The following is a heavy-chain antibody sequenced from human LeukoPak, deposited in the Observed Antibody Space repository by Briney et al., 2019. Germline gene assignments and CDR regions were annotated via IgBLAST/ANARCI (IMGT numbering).Heavy chain of an antibody. V-gene: IGHV4-59*01. Sequence: SETLSLTCAVYGGSFSSYYWSWIRQPPGKGLEWIGYIYYSGSTNYNPSLKSRVTISVDTSKNQFSLKLSSVTAADTAVYYCARGASAMDNFDYWGQGTLVTVSS. CDR1: GGSFSSYY. J-gene: IGHJ4*02. D-gene: IGHD5-18*01. CDR2: IYYSGST. CDR3: ARGASAMDNFDY.